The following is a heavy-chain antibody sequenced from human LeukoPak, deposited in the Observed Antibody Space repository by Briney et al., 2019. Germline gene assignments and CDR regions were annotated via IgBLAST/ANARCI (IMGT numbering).Heavy chain of an antibody. J-gene: IGHJ4*02. CDR3: ARCPTSLYNSGSYFDF. CDR1: GGSINSRSYF. CDR2: VNYSGST. Sequence: KPSETLSLTCTVSGGSINSRSYFWGWIRQPPGKGLEWIGSVNYSGSTFYNPSLKSRLTMSVDTSKNHFSLRLNSVTAADTAVYYCARCPTSLYNSGSYFDFWGQGTLVSVSS. D-gene: IGHD5-18*01. V-gene: IGHV4-39*07.